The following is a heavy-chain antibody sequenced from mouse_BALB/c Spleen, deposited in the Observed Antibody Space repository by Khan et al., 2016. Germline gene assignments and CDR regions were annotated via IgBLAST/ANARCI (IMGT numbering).Heavy chain of an antibody. Sequence: EVQLQQPGAELVKPGASVKLSCTASGFNIKDTYMHWMIQRPEQGLEWIGRIDPANDNTKYDPKVQGKATITADTSSNTAYLQLSSLTSEATAVYYCARAYYDSWFAYWGQGTLVTVSA. J-gene: IGHJ3*01. V-gene: IGHV14-3*02. D-gene: IGHD2-4*01. CDR3: ARAYYDSWFAY. CDR1: GFNIKDTY. CDR2: IDPANDNT.